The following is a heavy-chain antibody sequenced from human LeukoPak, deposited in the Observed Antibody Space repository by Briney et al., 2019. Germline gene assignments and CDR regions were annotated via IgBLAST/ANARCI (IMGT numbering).Heavy chain of an antibody. CDR1: GYTLTELS. CDR3: ATVGSGSYARGDYYMDV. CDR2: FDPEDGET. V-gene: IGHV1-24*01. D-gene: IGHD1-26*01. J-gene: IGHJ6*03. Sequence: GASVKVSCKVSGYTLTELSMRWVRQAPGKGLEWMGGFDPEDGETIYAQKFQGRVTMTEDTSTDTAYMELSSLRSEDTAVYCCATVGSGSYARGDYYMDVWGKGTTVTVSS.